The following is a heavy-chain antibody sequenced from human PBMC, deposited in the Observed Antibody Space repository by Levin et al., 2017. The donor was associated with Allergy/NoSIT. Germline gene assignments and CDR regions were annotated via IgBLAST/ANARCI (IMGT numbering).Heavy chain of an antibody. CDR1: GFTFSDHY. V-gene: IGHV3-72*01. J-gene: IGHJ4*02. CDR3: ARSSSSKRDFDY. CDR2: PRDKANSYTT. Sequence: GGFLRLSCAASGFTFSDHYMDWPRQAPGKGLEWVGRPRDKANSYTTEYAASVKGRFTISRDDSKNSLYLQMNSLNTEDTAVYYCARSSSSKRDFDYWGQGTLVTVSS. D-gene: IGHD6-6*01.